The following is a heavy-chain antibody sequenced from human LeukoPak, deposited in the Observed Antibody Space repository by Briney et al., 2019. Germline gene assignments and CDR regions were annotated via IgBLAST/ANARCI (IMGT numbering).Heavy chain of an antibody. CDR3: AKGRLNFDY. CDR1: GFTFSSYG. J-gene: IGHJ4*02. V-gene: IGHV3-30*18. D-gene: IGHD3-22*01. Sequence: AGSLRLSCAASGFTFSSYGMHWVRQAPGKGLEWVAVISYDGSNKYYADSVKGRFTISRDNSKNTLYLQMNSLRAEDTAVYYCAKGRLNFDYWGQGTLVTVSS. CDR2: ISYDGSNK.